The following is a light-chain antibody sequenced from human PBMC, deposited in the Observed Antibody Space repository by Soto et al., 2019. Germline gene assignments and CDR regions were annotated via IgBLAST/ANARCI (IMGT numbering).Light chain of an antibody. CDR1: QRLLHSNGNIF. J-gene: IGKJ2*01. V-gene: IGKV2-28*01. CDR3: MQALQTPYT. CDR2: LGF. Sequence: EIVMTQSPPSLTVTPGEPASISCRSSQRLLHSNGNIFLDWYLQKPGQSPQILIYLGFNRASGVPDRVSGSAAGTDFTLKISRVEAEDVGVYYCMQALQTPYTFGQGTKLEIK.